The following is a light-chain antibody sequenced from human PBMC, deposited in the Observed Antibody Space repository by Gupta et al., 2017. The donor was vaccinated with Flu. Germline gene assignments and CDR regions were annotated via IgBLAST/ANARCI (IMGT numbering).Light chain of an antibody. V-gene: IGLV1-44*01. Sequence: QSLLPHPPSASAPPGPGGTISCSGSSSNIGSNTVNWYQQVPGTAPKLLIYGNNQRHSGVPDRFSGSKSGTSASLAISGLQAEDEADYYCAAWDDSLNGHYVFGTGTKVTVL. CDR1: SSNIGSNT. CDR3: AAWDDSLNGHYV. CDR2: GNN. J-gene: IGLJ1*01.